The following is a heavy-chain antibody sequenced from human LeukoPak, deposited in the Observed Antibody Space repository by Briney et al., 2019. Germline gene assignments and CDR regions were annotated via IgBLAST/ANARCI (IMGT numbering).Heavy chain of an antibody. CDR1: GYTFTSYY. Sequence: ASVKVSCKASGYTFTSYYMHWVRQAPGQGLEWMGIISPSGGSTSYAQKFQGRVTMTRDTSTSTVYMELSSLRSEDTAVYYCAREGARGVIRLNYYYGMDVWGQGTTVTVSS. CDR3: AREGARGVIRLNYYYGMDV. CDR2: ISPSGGST. D-gene: IGHD3-10*01. V-gene: IGHV1-46*01. J-gene: IGHJ6*02.